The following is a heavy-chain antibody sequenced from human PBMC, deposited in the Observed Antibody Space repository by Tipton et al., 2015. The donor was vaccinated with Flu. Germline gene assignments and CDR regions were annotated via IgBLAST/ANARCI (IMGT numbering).Heavy chain of an antibody. D-gene: IGHD6-19*01. J-gene: IGHJ6*02. CDR2: ISGSGDSR. V-gene: IGHV3-23*04. CDR1: GLTLSTFA. CDR3: APTPGAVADNSRYFYGMEV. Sequence: QLVQSGGTLVQPGGSLRLSCATSGLTLSTFAMSWVRQAPGKALEWVSIISGSGDSRYFADSVKGRFAISRDKSKNTVHLHMNRLRADDTAVYYCAPTPGAVADNSRYFYGMEVRGQGTPVTVSS.